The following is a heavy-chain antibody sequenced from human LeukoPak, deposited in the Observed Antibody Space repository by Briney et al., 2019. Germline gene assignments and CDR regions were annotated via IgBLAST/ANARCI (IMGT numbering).Heavy chain of an antibody. CDR1: GGSFSGYY. V-gene: IGHV4-34*01. J-gene: IGHJ5*02. CDR2: INHSGST. Sequence: SETLSLTCAVYGGSFSGYYWSWIRQPPGKGLEWIGEINHSGSTNYNPSLKSRVTISVDTSKNQFSLKLSSVTAADTAVYYCARSIVVVTVGLGGWFDPWGQGTLVTVSS. CDR3: ARSIVVVTVGLGGWFDP. D-gene: IGHD2-21*02.